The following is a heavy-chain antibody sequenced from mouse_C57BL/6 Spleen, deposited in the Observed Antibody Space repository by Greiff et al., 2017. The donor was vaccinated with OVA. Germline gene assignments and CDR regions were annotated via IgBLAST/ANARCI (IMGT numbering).Heavy chain of an antibody. V-gene: IGHV1-69*01. CDR2: IDPSDSYT. D-gene: IGHD1-1*01. CDR3: ARAFDYGSSWYFDV. CDR1: GYTFTSYW. Sequence: VKLMESGAELVMPGASVKLSCKASGYTFTSYWMHWVKQRPGQGLEWIGEIDPSDSYTNYNQKFKGKSTLTVDKSSSTAYMQLSSLTSEDSAVYYCARAFDYGSSWYFDVWGTGTTVTVSS. J-gene: IGHJ1*03.